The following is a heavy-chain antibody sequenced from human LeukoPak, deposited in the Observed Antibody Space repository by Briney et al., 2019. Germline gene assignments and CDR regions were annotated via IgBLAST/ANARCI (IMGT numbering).Heavy chain of an antibody. CDR2: IKQDGSEK. D-gene: IGHD3-10*01. CDR3: ARDRASEYYYYYGMDV. CDR1: GFTFSSYW. J-gene: IGHJ6*04. V-gene: IGHV3-7*03. Sequence: GGSLRLSCAASGFTFSSYWMSWVRQAPGKGLEWVANIKQDGSEKYYVDSVKDRFTISRDNAKNSLYLQMNSLRAEDTAVYYCARDRASEYYYYYGMDVWGKGTTVTVSS.